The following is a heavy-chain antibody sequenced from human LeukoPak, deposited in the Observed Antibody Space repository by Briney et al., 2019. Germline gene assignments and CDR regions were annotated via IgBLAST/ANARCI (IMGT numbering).Heavy chain of an antibody. CDR2: INPNDGDT. V-gene: IGHV1-2*02. Sequence: ASVKVSCKASGYTFTDYYMHWVRQAPGQGFEWMGWINPNDGDTNYAQKFQGRVTMTRDTSINTAHMEVSRLRSDDTAVYYCARANFLYCSSTTCLFDYWGQGTLVTVSS. D-gene: IGHD2-2*01. CDR3: ARANFLYCSSTTCLFDY. J-gene: IGHJ4*02. CDR1: GYTFTDYY.